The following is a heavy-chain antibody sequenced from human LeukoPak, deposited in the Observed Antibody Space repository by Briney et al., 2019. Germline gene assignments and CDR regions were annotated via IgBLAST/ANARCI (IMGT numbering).Heavy chain of an antibody. V-gene: IGHV3-30*18. J-gene: IGHJ5*02. CDR3: AKEMVS. D-gene: IGHD2-8*01. Sequence: GGSLRLSCAASGFTFSSYGMHWVRRAPGKGLEWVAVISYDGSNKYYADPVKGRFTISRDNSKNTLYLQMNSLRAEDTAVYYCAKEMVSWGQGTLVTVSS. CDR2: ISYDGSNK. CDR1: GFTFSSYG.